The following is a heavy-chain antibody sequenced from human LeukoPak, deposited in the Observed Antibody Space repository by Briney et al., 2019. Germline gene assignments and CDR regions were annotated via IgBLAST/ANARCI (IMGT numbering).Heavy chain of an antibody. CDR3: AREGLYDHGSGTYTWAWTVKIIPEERSPTIDY. Sequence: PGGSLRLSCSVSGFTFSNYGMNWARQAPGKGLEWISYISRSSSTINYADSVKGRFTISRDNAKNSLYLEMNNLRVEDTAVYYCAREGLYDHGSGTYTWAWTVKIIPEERSPTIDYWGQGTLVTVSS. D-gene: IGHD3-10*01. CDR2: ISRSSSTI. J-gene: IGHJ4*02. V-gene: IGHV3-48*01. CDR1: GFTFSNYG.